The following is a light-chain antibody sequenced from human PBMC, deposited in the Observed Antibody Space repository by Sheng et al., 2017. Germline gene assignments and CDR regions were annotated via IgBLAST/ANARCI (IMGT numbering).Light chain of an antibody. CDR1: QSVSSG. V-gene: IGKV1-5*03. CDR3: QQYYSNPFT. J-gene: IGKJ3*01. CDR2: KAS. Sequence: DIQMTQSPSTLSASVGDRVNITCRASQSVSSGLAWYQQKPGKAPKLLIYKASSVESGVPSRFSGSGSGTEYTLTITSLQPEDFATYYCQQYYSNPFTFGPGT.